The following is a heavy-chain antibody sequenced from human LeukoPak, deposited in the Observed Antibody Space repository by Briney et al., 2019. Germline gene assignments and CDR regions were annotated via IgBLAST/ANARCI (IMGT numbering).Heavy chain of an antibody. D-gene: IGHD3-22*01. J-gene: IGHJ3*02. CDR1: GGSISSGDYY. V-gene: IGHV4-30-4*08. Sequence: SETLSLTCTVSGGSISSGDYYWSWIRQPPGKGLEWTGYIYYSGSTYYNPSLKSRVTISVDTSKNQFSLKLSSVTAADTAVYYCARRNTHYYDSSGYYVRPNAFDIWGQGTMVTVSS. CDR2: IYYSGST. CDR3: ARRNTHYYDSSGYYVRPNAFDI.